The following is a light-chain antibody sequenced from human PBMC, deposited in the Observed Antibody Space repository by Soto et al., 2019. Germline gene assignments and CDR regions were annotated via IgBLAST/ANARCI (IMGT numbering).Light chain of an antibody. CDR3: QQRSNWPPIT. V-gene: IGKV3-11*01. J-gene: IGKJ5*01. CDR2: DAS. CDR1: HSVSNY. Sequence: EIVLTQSPATLSLSPGEGATLSCRASHSVSNYLAWYQQKPGQAPRLLIYDASNRATGIPARFSGSGSGTDFTLSISSLEPEDFAVYYCQQRSNWPPITFGQGTRLEIK.